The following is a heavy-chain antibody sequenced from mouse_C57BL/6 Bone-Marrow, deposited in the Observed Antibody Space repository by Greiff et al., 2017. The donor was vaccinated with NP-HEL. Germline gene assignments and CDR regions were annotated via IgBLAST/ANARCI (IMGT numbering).Heavy chain of an antibody. CDR1: GYTFTSYW. J-gene: IGHJ4*01. CDR2: IHPNSGST. V-gene: IGHV1-64*01. CDR3: ARGYYGSSLYAMDY. Sequence: QVQLKESGAELVKPGASVKLSCKASGYTFTSYWMHWVKQRPGQGLEWIGMIHPNSGSTNYNEKFKSKATLTVDKSSSTAYMQLSSLTSEDSAVYYCARGYYGSSLYAMDYWGQGTSVTVSS. D-gene: IGHD1-1*01.